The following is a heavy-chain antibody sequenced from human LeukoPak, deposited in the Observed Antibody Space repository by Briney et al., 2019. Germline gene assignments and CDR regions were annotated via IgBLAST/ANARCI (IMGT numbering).Heavy chain of an antibody. CDR3: AKVHLTYYFDSSGYGFQDY. D-gene: IGHD3-22*01. V-gene: IGHV3-30*18. CDR2: ISYDGNTE. J-gene: IGHJ4*02. CDR1: GFTFSSYG. Sequence: GGSLRLSCAASGFTFSSYGMHWVRQAPGKGLEWVAVISYDGNTEYYADSVKGRFTISRDNSKNTLYLQMNSLRAEDTAVYYCAKVHLTYYFDSSGYGFQDYWGQGTLVTVSS.